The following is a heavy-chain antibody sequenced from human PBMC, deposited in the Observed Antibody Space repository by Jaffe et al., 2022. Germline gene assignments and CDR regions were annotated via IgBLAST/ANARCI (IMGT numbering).Heavy chain of an antibody. J-gene: IGHJ6*03. CDR2: IYTSGST. CDR3: ARAETADYYYYYYYMDV. CDR1: GGSISSGSYY. Sequence: QVQLQESGPGLVKPSQTLSLTCTVSGGSISSGSYYWSWIRQPAGKGLEWIGRIYTSGSTNYNPSLKSRVTISVDTSKNQFSLKLSSVTAADTAVYYCARAETADYYYYYYYMDVWGKGTTVTVSS. V-gene: IGHV4-61*02.